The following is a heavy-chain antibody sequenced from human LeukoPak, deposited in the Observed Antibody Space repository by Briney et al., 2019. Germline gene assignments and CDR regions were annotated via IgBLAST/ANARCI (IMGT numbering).Heavy chain of an antibody. D-gene: IGHD2-2*02. V-gene: IGHV4-31*02. J-gene: IGHJ4*02. CDR1: GXSXXXGGYY. Sequence: SGXSXXXGGYYWSWIRQHPGKGLEWIGYIYYSGSTYYNPSLKSRVTISVDTSKNQFSLKLSSVTAADTAVYYCARGARYCSSTSCYIYWGQGTLVTVSS. CDR2: IYYSGST. CDR3: ARGARYCSSTSCYIY.